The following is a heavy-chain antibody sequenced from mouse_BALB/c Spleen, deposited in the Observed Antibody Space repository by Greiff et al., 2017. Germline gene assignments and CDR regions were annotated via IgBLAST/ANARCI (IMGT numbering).Heavy chain of an antibody. CDR2: ISSGGST. CDR1: GFTFSSYA. D-gene: IGHD2-2*01. J-gene: IGHJ2*01. Sequence: EVKLVESGGGLVKPGGSLKLSCAASGFTFSSYAMSWVRQTPEKRLEWVASISSGGSTYYLDSVKGRFTISRDNARNILYLQMSSLRSEDTAMYYCARGYGYDGGFDYWGQGTTLTVSS. V-gene: IGHV5-6-5*01. CDR3: ARGYGYDGGFDY.